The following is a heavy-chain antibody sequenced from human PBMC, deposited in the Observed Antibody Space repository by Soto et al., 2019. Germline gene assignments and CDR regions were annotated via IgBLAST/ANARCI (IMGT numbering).Heavy chain of an antibody. J-gene: IGHJ6*02. V-gene: IGHV1-18*01. D-gene: IGHD5-18*01. Sequence: ASVKVSCKASGYTFASYAISWMRQAPGQGLEWMGWISAYNGNTNYAQKLQGRVTMTTDTSTSTAYMELRSLRSDDTAVYYCARDGVDTATGYYYGMDVWGQGTTVTVSS. CDR3: ARDGVDTATGYYYGMDV. CDR2: ISAYNGNT. CDR1: GYTFASYA.